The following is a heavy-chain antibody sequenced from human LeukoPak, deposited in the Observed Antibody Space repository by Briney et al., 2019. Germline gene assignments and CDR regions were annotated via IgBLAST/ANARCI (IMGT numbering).Heavy chain of an antibody. Sequence: GESLKISCKGSGYSFTSYWIGWVRQMPGKGLEWMGIIYPGDSDTRYSPSFQGQVTISADKSISTAYLQWSSLKASDTAMYYCARPPSGYSSGWYYMDAWGKGTTVTVSS. CDR1: GYSFTSYW. D-gene: IGHD6-19*01. CDR2: IYPGDSDT. CDR3: ARPPSGYSSGWYYMDA. J-gene: IGHJ6*03. V-gene: IGHV5-51*01.